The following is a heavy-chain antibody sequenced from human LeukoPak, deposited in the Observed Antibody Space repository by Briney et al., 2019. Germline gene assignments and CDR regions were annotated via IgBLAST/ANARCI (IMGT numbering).Heavy chain of an antibody. CDR2: IRYDGSNK. Sequence: GGSLRLSCAASGFTFSSYGMHWVRQAPGKGLEWVAFIRYDGSNKYYADSVKGRFTISGDNSKNTLYLQMNSLRAEDTAVYYCAQIPSEVWFGGSDYWGQGTLVTVSS. D-gene: IGHD3-10*01. CDR3: AQIPSEVWFGGSDY. V-gene: IGHV3-30*02. CDR1: GFTFSSYG. J-gene: IGHJ4*02.